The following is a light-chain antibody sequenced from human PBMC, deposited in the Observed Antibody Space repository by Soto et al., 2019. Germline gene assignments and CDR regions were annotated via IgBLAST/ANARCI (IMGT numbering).Light chain of an antibody. CDR2: STN. J-gene: IGLJ2*01. CDR1: SGSVSTSYY. Sequence: QTVVTQEPSFSVSPGGTVTLTCGLSSGSVSTSYYPSWYQQTPGQAPRTLIYSTNTRSSGVPDRFSGSILGNKAALTITGPQADDESDYYCVLYMGSGIWVFGGGTKVTVL. CDR3: VLYMGSGIWV. V-gene: IGLV8-61*01.